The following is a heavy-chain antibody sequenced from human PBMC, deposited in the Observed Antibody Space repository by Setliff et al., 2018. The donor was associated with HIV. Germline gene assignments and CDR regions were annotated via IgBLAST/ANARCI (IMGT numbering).Heavy chain of an antibody. D-gene: IGHD6-19*01. CDR2: IIPIFGTA. CDR1: GGTLSTYA. Sequence: SVKVSCKASGGTLSTYAISWVRQAPGQGLEWMGRIIPIFGTANYAQKFQGRVTITADKSTSTAYMELSSLRSEDTAVYYCARDGDSSGWYGYYYYMDVWGKGTTVTVSS. J-gene: IGHJ6*03. CDR3: ARDGDSSGWYGYYYYMDV. V-gene: IGHV1-69*06.